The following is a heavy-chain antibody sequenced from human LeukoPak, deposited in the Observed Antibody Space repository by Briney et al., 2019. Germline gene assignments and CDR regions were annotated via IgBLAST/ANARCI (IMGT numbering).Heavy chain of an antibody. CDR1: GYTFTSYD. CDR3: ARCPSRGGEAAGKGGGFDY. D-gene: IGHD6-19*01. Sequence: ASVKVSCKASGYTFTSYDINWVRQATGQGLEWMGWMNPNSGNTGYAQKFQGRVTMTRNTSISTAYMELSSLRSEDTAVYYCARCPSRGGEAAGKGGGFDYWGQGTLVTVSS. CDR2: MNPNSGNT. V-gene: IGHV1-8*01. J-gene: IGHJ4*02.